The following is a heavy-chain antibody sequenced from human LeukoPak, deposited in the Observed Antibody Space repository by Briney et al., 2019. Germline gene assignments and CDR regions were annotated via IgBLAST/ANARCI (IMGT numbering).Heavy chain of an antibody. J-gene: IGHJ6*03. Sequence: ASVKVSCKASGGTFSSYAISWVRQAPGQGLEWMGTINPSGGSTSYAQKFQGRVTMTRDMSTSTVYMELSSLRSEDTAVYYCARGAAVPTMIVASPNHYYYYYMDVWGKGTTVTVSS. D-gene: IGHD3-22*01. CDR1: GGTFSSYA. CDR2: INPSGGST. V-gene: IGHV1-46*01. CDR3: ARGAAVPTMIVASPNHYYYYYMDV.